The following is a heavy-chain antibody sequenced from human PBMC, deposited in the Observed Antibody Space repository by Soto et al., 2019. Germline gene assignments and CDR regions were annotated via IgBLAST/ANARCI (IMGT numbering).Heavy chain of an antibody. CDR1: GYSFTSYW. D-gene: IGHD6-13*01. CDR2: IYPGDSDT. V-gene: IGHV5-51*01. CDR3: ARLNAAGTSADYMDV. Sequence: GESLKISCKGSGYSFTSYWIGWVRQMPGKGLEWMGIIYPGDSDTRYSPSFQGQVTISADKSISTAYLQWSSLKASDTAMYYCARLNAAGTSADYMDVWGKGTTVTVSS. J-gene: IGHJ6*03.